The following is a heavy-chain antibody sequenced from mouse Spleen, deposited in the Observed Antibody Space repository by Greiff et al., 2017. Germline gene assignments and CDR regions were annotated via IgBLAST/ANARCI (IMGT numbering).Heavy chain of an antibody. V-gene: IGHV1-26*01. CDR1: GYTFTDYY. Sequence: EVQLQQSGPELVKPGASVKISCKASGYTFTDYYMNWVKQSHGKSLEWIGDINPNNGGTSYNQKFKGKATLTVDKSSSTAYMELRSLTSEDSAVYYCAREYGNYWGQGTTLTVSS. CDR3: AREYGNY. J-gene: IGHJ2*01. CDR2: INPNNGGT. D-gene: IGHD2-10*02.